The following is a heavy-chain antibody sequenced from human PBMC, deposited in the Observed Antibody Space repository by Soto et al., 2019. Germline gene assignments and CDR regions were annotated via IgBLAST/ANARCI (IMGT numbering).Heavy chain of an antibody. CDR1: GFTFSSYG. Sequence: QVQLVESGGGVVQPGGSLRLSCAASGFTFSSYGMHWVRQAPGKGLEWVAVISYDGSNKYYADSVKGRFTVSRDNSKNTLYLQMNSLRAEDTAGYYCANVLLRRVHGALGYWGQGTLVTVSS. V-gene: IGHV3-30*18. D-gene: IGHD3-10*01. J-gene: IGHJ4*02. CDR3: ANVLLRRVHGALGY. CDR2: ISYDGSNK.